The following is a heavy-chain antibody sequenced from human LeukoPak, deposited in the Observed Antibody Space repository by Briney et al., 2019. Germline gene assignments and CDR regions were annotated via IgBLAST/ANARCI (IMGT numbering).Heavy chain of an antibody. CDR1: GFTFDDYA. CDR3: AKDMNAGGIVVVPAALDY. CDR2: ISWNSGSI. J-gene: IGHJ4*02. D-gene: IGHD2-2*01. Sequence: GGSLRLSCAASGFTFDDYAMHWVRQAPGKGLEWVSGISWNSGSIGYADSVKGRFTISRDNAKNSLYLQMNSLRAEDMALYYCAKDMNAGGIVVVPAALDYWGQGTLVTVSS. V-gene: IGHV3-9*03.